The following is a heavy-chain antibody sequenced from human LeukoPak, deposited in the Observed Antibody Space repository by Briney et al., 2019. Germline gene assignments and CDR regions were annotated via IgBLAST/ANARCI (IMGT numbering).Heavy chain of an antibody. J-gene: IGHJ3*02. D-gene: IGHD3-10*01. V-gene: IGHV1-24*01. Sequence: ASVKVSCKVSGYTLTELSMHWVRQAPGKGLEWMGGFDPEDGETIYAQKFQGRVTITADESTSTAYTELSSLRSEDTAVYYCARDSLGSGPDEDAFDIWGQGTMVTVSS. CDR3: ARDSLGSGPDEDAFDI. CDR2: FDPEDGET. CDR1: GYTLTELS.